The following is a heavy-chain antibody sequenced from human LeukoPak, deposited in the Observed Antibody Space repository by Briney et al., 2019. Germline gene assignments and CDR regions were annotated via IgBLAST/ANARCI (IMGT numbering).Heavy chain of an antibody. Sequence: SETLSLTCTVSGGSISSGDYYWSWVRQPPGKGLEWIGYIYYSGSTFYNPSLKSRVIISVDTSKNQFSLKLSSVTAADTAVYYCARESRPTFYYDSSGYYPDYWGQGTLVTVSS. CDR3: ARESRPTFYYDSSGYYPDY. D-gene: IGHD3-22*01. J-gene: IGHJ4*02. CDR1: GGSISSGDYY. CDR2: IYYSGST. V-gene: IGHV4-30-4*01.